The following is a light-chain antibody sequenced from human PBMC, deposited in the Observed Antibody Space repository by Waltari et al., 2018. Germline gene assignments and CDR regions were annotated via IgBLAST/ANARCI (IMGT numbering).Light chain of an antibody. CDR3: QQYNLYSET. V-gene: IGKV1-5*03. CDR2: KAS. CDR1: KSVDSW. Sequence: DIQMPQSPSTLSASVGDRVTITCRASKSVDSWLAWYQQKPGKAPKLLIYKASILGSGVPSRFSGSGSGTEFTLTISSLQPNDFATYYCQQYNLYSETFGQGTKVEVK. J-gene: IGKJ1*01.